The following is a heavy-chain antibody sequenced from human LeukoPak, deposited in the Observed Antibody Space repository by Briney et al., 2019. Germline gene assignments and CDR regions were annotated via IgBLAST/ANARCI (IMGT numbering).Heavy chain of an antibody. J-gene: IGHJ4*02. CDR2: IYYSGST. CDR1: GGSISNGNYY. CDR3: ARLAIVGATTGNLDY. V-gene: IGHV4-39*01. Sequence: PSETLSLACTVSGGSISNGNYYWGWIRQPAGKGLEWIGSIYYSGSTYYNPSLKSRVTISVDTSKNQFSLKLSSVTAADTAVYFCARLAIVGATTGNLDYWGQGTLVTVSS. D-gene: IGHD1-26*01.